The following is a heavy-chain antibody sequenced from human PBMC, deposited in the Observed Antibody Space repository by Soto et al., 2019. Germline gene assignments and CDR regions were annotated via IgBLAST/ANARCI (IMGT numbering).Heavy chain of an antibody. CDR1: GFTFSSYW. D-gene: IGHD2-2*01. J-gene: IGHJ4*02. V-gene: IGHV3-7*01. CDR2: IKQDGSEK. CDR3: ARIGIVVVPAATRTRPYYFDY. Sequence: GGSLRLSCAASGFTFSSYWMSWVRQAPGKGLEWVANIKQDGSEKYYVDSVKGRFTISRDNAKNSLYLQMNSLRAEDTAVYCCARIGIVVVPAATRTRPYYFDYWGQGTLVTVSS.